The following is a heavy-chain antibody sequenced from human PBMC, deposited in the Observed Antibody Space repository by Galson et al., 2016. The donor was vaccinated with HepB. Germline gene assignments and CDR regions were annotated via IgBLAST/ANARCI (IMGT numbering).Heavy chain of an antibody. J-gene: IGHJ1*01. V-gene: IGHV3-7*03. CDR1: EFIFSNYW. CDR2: IKPDGSET. Sequence: SLRLSCAASEFIFSNYWMSWVRQAPGKGLEWVANIKPDGSETYYVDSVKGRFTISRDNAKKLLYLQMNRVRADDTAVYYCARDESISVPGTFWHWGQGTLVTVSS. CDR3: ARDESISVPGTFWH. D-gene: IGHD6-19*01.